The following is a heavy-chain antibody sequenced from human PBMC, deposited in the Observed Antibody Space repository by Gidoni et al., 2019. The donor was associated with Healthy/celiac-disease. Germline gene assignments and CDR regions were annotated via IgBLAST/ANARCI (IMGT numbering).Heavy chain of an antibody. CDR2: IKHSGST. CDR1: GWSFSGYY. Sequence: QVQLQQWGAGLLKPSETLSLNCAVYGWSFSGYYWSWIRQPPGKGLEWIGEIKHSGSTNYNPSLKSRVTISVDTSKNQFSLKLSSGTAADTALYYCARAYGDYAFDIWGQGTMVTVSS. J-gene: IGHJ3*02. V-gene: IGHV4-34*01. D-gene: IGHD4-17*01. CDR3: ARAYGDYAFDI.